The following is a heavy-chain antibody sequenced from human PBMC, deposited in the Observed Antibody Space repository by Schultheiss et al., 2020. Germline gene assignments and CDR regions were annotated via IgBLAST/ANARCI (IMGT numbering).Heavy chain of an antibody. Sequence: SETLSLTCTVSGGSVSSGSYYWSWIRQPPGKGLEWIGYIYYSGSTYYNPSLKSRVTISVDTSKNQFSLKLSSVTAADTAVYYCARATIDPVFDYWGQGTLVSVSS. CDR1: GGSVSSGSYY. V-gene: IGHV4-30-4*01. D-gene: IGHD5-12*01. CDR3: ARATIDPVFDY. CDR2: IYYSGST. J-gene: IGHJ4*02.